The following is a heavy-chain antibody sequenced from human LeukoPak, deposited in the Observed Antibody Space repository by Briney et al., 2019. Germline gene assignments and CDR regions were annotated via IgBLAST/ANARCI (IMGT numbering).Heavy chain of an antibody. CDR3: AKQGLVPATAGD. CDR2: IWFDGSEK. J-gene: IGHJ4*02. V-gene: IGHV3-30*02. CDR1: GFTFSTSV. Sequence: GGSLRLSCAASGFTFSTSVMHWVRQAPGKGLEWLSFIWFDGSEKYYADSVKARFSISRDNSMNTLYLQMNSLRPEDTAVYYCAKQGLVPATAGDWGQGTLVTVSS. D-gene: IGHD2-2*01.